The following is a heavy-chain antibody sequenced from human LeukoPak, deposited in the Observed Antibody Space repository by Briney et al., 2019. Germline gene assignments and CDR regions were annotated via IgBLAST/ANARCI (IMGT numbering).Heavy chain of an antibody. V-gene: IGHV3-53*01. CDR3: ARGESGDY. CDR2: TYSGGTT. CDR1: GLTVSTTY. J-gene: IGHJ4*02. Sequence: PGGSLRLSCTASGLTVSTTYMSWVRQAPGKGPEWVSATYSGGTTYYVDSVKGRFTVSRDTSKNTLFLQMNSLRAEDTAVYYCARGESGDYWGQGTLVTVSS.